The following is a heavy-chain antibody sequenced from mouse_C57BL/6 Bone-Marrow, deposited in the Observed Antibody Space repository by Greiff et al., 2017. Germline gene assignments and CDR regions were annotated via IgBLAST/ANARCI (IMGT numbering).Heavy chain of an antibody. CDR3: TPTVVAKGGD. CDR2: FVPENGDT. D-gene: IGHD1-1*01. CDR1: GFTIKDDY. V-gene: IGHV14-4*01. J-gene: IGHJ2*01. Sequence: VQLQQSGAELVRPGASVTLSCTASGFTIKDDYMHWVKQRPAQGLEWIGWFVPENGDTDYASKFQGKATITADTSSNTAYLQISSLTSEDTAVYCCTPTVVAKGGDWGQGTTLTVSS.